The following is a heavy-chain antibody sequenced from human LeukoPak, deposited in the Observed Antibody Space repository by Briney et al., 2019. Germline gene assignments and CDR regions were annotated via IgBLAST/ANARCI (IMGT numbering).Heavy chain of an antibody. V-gene: IGHV3-7*01. CDR1: GFTFSDYW. CDR2: IKEDGSQK. J-gene: IGHJ4*02. Sequence: GGSLRLSCAASGFTFSDYWISWVRQAPGKGLGWVAKIKEDGSQKHYVDSVKGRFTISRDNAKNSLYLQMNSLGAEDTAVYYCARYFCTTNSCYMFDYWGQGTLVTVSS. D-gene: IGHD2-2*01. CDR3: ARYFCTTNSCYMFDY.